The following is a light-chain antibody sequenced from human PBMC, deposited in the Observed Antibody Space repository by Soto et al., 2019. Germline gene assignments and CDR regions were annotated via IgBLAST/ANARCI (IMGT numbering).Light chain of an antibody. CDR3: QQYGGSPRIT. J-gene: IGKJ5*01. CDR2: GAS. Sequence: EIVLTQSPGTLSLSPGERATLSCRASERLSSVYLAWYQQRPGQPPRLLIYGASNRATGIPDRFSGSGSWTDFTLIINGLEPEDVAIYYCQQYGGSPRITFGQGTRLEIK. CDR1: ERLSSVY. V-gene: IGKV3-20*01.